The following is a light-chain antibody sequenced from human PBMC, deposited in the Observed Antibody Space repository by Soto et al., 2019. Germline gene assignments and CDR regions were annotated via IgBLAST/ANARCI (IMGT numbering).Light chain of an antibody. J-gene: IGKJ1*01. V-gene: IGKV1-5*03. CDR2: KAS. CDR3: QQYNSYPT. Sequence: DIQMTQSPSTLSASVGDRVTITCRASQSISSWLGWYQQKPGKAPKLLIYKASSLESGVPSRFSGSGSGTEFTLTISSLQPDDVATYYCQQYNSYPTFGQGTKVEIK. CDR1: QSISSW.